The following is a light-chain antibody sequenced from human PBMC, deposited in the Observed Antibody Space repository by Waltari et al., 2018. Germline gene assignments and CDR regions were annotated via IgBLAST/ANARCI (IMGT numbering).Light chain of an antibody. V-gene: IGLV2-11*01. Sequence: SALTQPRSVSGSPGQSVTISCTGTTSDVGGYNYVSWYQHHPGKAPKLMSFDVTQPPSRVPDRFSGSKSANTASLTISGLQAEDEADYYCCSFAGTYTWVFGGGTKVTVL. CDR2: DVT. CDR3: CSFAGTYTWV. CDR1: TSDVGGYNY. J-gene: IGLJ3*02.